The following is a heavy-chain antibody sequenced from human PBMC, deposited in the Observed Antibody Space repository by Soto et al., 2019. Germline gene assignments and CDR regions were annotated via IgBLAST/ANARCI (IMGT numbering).Heavy chain of an antibody. V-gene: IGHV4-31*03. CDR1: GGSISSGGYY. Sequence: QVQLQESGPGLVKPSQTLSLTCTVSGGSISSGGYYWSWIRQHPGKGLEWIGYIYYSGSTYYNPSLKSRVTISVDTSKNQFSLKLSSVTAADTAVYYCARDRIAAAGTESDNWFDPWGQGTLVTFSS. CDR3: ARDRIAAAGTESDNWFDP. J-gene: IGHJ5*02. D-gene: IGHD6-13*01. CDR2: IYYSGST.